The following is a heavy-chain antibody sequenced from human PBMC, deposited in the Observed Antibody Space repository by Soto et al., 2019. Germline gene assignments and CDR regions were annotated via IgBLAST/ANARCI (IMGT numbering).Heavy chain of an antibody. CDR1: GFTFSSYG. CDR2: IWYDGSNK. V-gene: IGHV3-33*01. J-gene: IGHJ4*02. CDR3: ARAPDYGDYSD. Sequence: QVQLVESGGGVVQPGRSLRLSCAASGFTFSSYGMHWVRQAPGKGLEWVAVIWYDGSNKYYADSVKGRFTISRDNSKNTLYLQMNSLRAEDTAVYYCARAPDYGDYSDWGQGTLVTVSS. D-gene: IGHD4-17*01.